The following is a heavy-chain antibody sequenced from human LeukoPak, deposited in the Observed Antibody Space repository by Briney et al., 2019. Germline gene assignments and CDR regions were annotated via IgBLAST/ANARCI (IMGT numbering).Heavy chain of an antibody. V-gene: IGHV4-59*01. J-gene: IGHJ6*03. CDR1: GGSISSYY. Sequence: PSETLSLTXTVSGGSISSYYWSWIRQPPGKGLEWIGYIYYSGSTNYNPSLKSRVTISVDTSKNQFSLKLSSVTAADTAVYYCARPSWNYYYMDVWGKGTTVTVSS. CDR2: IYYSGST. CDR3: ARPSWNYYYMDV. D-gene: IGHD6-13*01.